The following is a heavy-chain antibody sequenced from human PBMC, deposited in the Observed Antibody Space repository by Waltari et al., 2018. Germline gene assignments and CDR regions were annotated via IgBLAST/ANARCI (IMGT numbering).Heavy chain of an antibody. D-gene: IGHD4-4*01. Sequence: QVQLVQSWAEVKKPGASVKVSCKASGYTFTSYAMHWVRQAPGQRLEWMGWINAGNGNTKYSQKFQGRVTITRDTSASTAYMELSSLRSKDTAVHYCARGDYSNYELDYWGQGTLVTVSS. CDR2: INAGNGNT. CDR1: GYTFTSYA. V-gene: IGHV1-3*01. CDR3: ARGDYSNYELDY. J-gene: IGHJ4*02.